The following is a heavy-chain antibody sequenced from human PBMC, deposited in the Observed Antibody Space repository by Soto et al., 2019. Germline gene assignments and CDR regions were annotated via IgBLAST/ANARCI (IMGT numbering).Heavy chain of an antibody. V-gene: IGHV5-51*07. Sequence: PGESLKISCKGSGYSFTSYWIGWVHQMPGKGLEWMGIIYPGDSDTRYSPSFQGQVTISADKSISTAYLQWSSLKASYTAMYYCARTAAAGKYYYGMDVWGQGTTVTVSS. CDR2: IYPGDSDT. CDR3: ARTAAAGKYYYGMDV. D-gene: IGHD6-13*01. CDR1: GYSFTSYW. J-gene: IGHJ6*02.